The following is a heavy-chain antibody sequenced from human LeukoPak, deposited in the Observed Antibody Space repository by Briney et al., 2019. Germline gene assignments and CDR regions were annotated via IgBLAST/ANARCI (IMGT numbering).Heavy chain of an antibody. CDR2: IYYSGST. CDR1: GGSISSYY. J-gene: IGHJ4*02. Sequence: PSETLSLTCTVSGGSISSYYWSWIRQPPGKGLEWIGYIYYSGSTNYNPSLKSRVTISVDTSKNQFSLKLSSVTAADTAVYYCARAHFSGSYYTVDYWGQGTLVTVSS. D-gene: IGHD3-10*01. CDR3: ARAHFSGSYYTVDY. V-gene: IGHV4-59*01.